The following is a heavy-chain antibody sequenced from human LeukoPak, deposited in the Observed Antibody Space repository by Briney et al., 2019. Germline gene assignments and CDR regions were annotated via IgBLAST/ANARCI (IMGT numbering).Heavy chain of an antibody. Sequence: GGSLRLSCATSGFPFETNAMSWVRQAPGKGLEWVATIGNTETFYADSVTGRFTISRDNSKNTVNLQMNSLRAEDTALYYCAKGHIDSEWLYFDSWGQGTLVTVSS. CDR2: IGNTET. J-gene: IGHJ4*02. CDR3: AKGHIDSEWLYFDS. CDR1: GFPFETNA. V-gene: IGHV3-23*01. D-gene: IGHD2-21*01.